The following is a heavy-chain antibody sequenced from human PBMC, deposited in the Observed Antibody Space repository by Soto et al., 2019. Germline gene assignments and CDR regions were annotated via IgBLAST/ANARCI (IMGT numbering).Heavy chain of an antibody. D-gene: IGHD3-22*01. CDR1: GGTFSSYA. CDR2: IIPIFGTA. Sequence: SVKVSCKASGGTFSSYAISWVRQAPGQGLEWMGGIIPIFGTANYAQKFQGRVTITADESTSTAYMELSSLRSEDTAVYYCARSQGDSSGNYYYGMDVWGHGTTVTVSS. J-gene: IGHJ6*02. V-gene: IGHV1-69*13. CDR3: ARSQGDSSGNYYYGMDV.